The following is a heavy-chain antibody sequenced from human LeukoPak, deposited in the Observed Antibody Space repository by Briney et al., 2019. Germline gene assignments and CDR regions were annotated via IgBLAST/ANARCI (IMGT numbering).Heavy chain of an antibody. J-gene: IGHJ5*02. CDR1: GFTFSSYA. V-gene: IGHV3-23*01. CDR3: ARDPSGTNWFDP. D-gene: IGHD3-3*01. Sequence: TGGSLRLSCEASGFTFSSYAMSWARQAPGKGLEWVSAISGSGGSTYYADSVKGRFTISRDNSKNTLYLQMNSLRAEDTAVYYCARDPSGTNWFDPWGQGTLVTVSS. CDR2: ISGSGGST.